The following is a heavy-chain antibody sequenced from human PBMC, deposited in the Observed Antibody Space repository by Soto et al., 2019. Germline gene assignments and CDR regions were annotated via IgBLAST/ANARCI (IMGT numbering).Heavy chain of an antibody. Sequence: SETLSLTCTVSGGSVSSGSYYWSWIRQPPGKGLEWIGYIYYSGSTNYNPSLKSRVTISVDTSKNQFSLKLSSVTAADTAVYYCARRYCTNGVCQSNNWFDPWGQGTLVTVSS. CDR3: ARRYCTNGVCQSNNWFDP. J-gene: IGHJ5*02. CDR2: IYYSGST. D-gene: IGHD2-8*01. CDR1: GGSVSSGSYY. V-gene: IGHV4-61*01.